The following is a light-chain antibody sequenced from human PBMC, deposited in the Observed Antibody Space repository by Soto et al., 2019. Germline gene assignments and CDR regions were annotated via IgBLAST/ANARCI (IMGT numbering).Light chain of an antibody. J-gene: IGKJ1*01. V-gene: IGKV3-15*01. CDR3: QHYDRAPMWT. Sequence: EVVMTQSPATLSVSEGEGVTLSCRACQGIGDTLAWYQHKPGQTPRLLIYDTSTRATGVPARFSGSRSGPDFTLTISRLEPEDFAVYYCQHYDRAPMWTFGQGTKVDIK. CDR1: QGIGDT. CDR2: DTS.